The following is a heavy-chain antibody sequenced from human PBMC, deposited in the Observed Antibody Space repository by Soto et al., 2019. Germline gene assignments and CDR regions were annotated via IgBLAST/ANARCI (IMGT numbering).Heavy chain of an antibody. J-gene: IGHJ4*02. CDR1: GGSISSGGYY. CDR3: VRDRDGNFDY. CDR2: IYYSGST. V-gene: IGHV4-31*03. Sequence: SETLSLTCTVSGGSISSGGYYWSWIRQHPGKGLEWIGYIYYSGSTYYNPSLKSRVTISVDTSKNQFSLKLSSVTAADTAVYYYVRDRDGNFDYWGQGTLVTVS.